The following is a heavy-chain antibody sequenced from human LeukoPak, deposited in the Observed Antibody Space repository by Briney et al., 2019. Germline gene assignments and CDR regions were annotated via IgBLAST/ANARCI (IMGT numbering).Heavy chain of an antibody. D-gene: IGHD3-22*01. CDR1: GYSISSGYY. J-gene: IGHJ3*02. CDR3: ASSGYYEDAFDI. Sequence: SETLSLTCTVSGYSISSGYYWGCIRQPPGKGLEWIGSIYHSGSTYYNPSLKSRVTISVDTSKNQFSLKLSTVTAADTAVYYCASSGYYEDAFDIWGQGTMVTVSS. V-gene: IGHV4-38-2*02. CDR2: IYHSGST.